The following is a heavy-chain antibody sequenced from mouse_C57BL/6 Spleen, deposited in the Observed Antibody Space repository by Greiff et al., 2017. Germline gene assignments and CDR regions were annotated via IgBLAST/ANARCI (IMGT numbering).Heavy chain of an antibody. Sequence: QVQLQQPGAELVRPGSSVKLSCKASGYTFTSYWMHWVKQRPIQGLEWIGNIDPSDSETHYNQKFKDKATLTVDKSSSTAYMQLSSLTSEDSAVYYCAREGVITTVVATGLDYWGQGTTLTASS. D-gene: IGHD1-1*01. CDR1: GYTFTSYW. V-gene: IGHV1-52*01. J-gene: IGHJ2*01. CDR2: IDPSDSET. CDR3: AREGVITTVVATGLDY.